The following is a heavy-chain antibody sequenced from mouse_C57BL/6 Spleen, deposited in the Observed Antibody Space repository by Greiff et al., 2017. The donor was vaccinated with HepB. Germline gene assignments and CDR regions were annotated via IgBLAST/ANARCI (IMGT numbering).Heavy chain of an antibody. V-gene: IGHV1-80*01. J-gene: IGHJ2*01. D-gene: IGHD1-1*01. CDR2: IYPGDGDT. CDR3: AAITTVVRYFDY. CDR1: GYAFSSYW. Sequence: VQLQQSGAELVKPGASVKISCKASGYAFSSYWMNWVKQRPGKGLEWIGQIYPGDGDTNYNGKFKGKATLTADKSSSTAYMQLSSLTSEDSAVYFCAAITTVVRYFDYWGQGTTLTVSS.